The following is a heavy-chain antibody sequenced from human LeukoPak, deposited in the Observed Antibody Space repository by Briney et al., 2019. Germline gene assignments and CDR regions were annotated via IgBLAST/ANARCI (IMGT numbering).Heavy chain of an antibody. CDR1: GYSFTSYW. V-gene: IGHV5-51*01. J-gene: IGHJ3*02. Sequence: GESLKISCKGSGYSFTSYWIGWVRQMPGKGLEWMGIIYPGDSDTRYSPSFQGQVTISADKSISTAYLQWSSLKASDTAMYYCASSTGVATTQTDAFDIWGQGTMVTVSS. CDR2: IYPGDSDT. CDR3: ASSTGVATTQTDAFDI. D-gene: IGHD5-12*01.